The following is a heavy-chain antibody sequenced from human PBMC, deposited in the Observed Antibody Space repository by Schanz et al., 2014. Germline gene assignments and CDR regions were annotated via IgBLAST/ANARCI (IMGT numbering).Heavy chain of an antibody. CDR1: GFTFSDYF. CDR2: ISSSGTST. D-gene: IGHD3-10*01. J-gene: IGHJ4*02. Sequence: QVQLVESGGTLVKPGGSLRLSCVVSGFTFSDYFMTWIRQAPGKGLEWLSYISSSGTSTYYADSVKGRFTISRDNAKNSLYLQMINLRAEDTAFYYCARFRVHYSDFWGQGVLVTVSS. CDR3: ARFRVHYSDF. V-gene: IGHV3-11*01.